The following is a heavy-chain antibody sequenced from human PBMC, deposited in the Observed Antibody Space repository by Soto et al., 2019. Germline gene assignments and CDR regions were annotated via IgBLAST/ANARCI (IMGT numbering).Heavy chain of an antibody. V-gene: IGHV4-39*01. J-gene: IGHJ4*02. Sequence: SETLSLTCTVSGGSISSSSHYWGWIRQPPGKGLEWIGSITYSGSTYYSPSLKSRVTIFVDTSKNQFSLRLSSVTAADTAVYYCASYYDSSGQYFDYWGQGTLVTVSS. CDR2: ITYSGST. D-gene: IGHD3-22*01. CDR3: ASYYDSSGQYFDY. CDR1: GGSISSSSHY.